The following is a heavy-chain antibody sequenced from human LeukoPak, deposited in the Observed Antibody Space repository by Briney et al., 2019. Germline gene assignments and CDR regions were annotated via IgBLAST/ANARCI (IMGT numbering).Heavy chain of an antibody. CDR3: ARVVTRLREEAYQYDLDV. V-gene: IGHV1-3*01. CDR2: INAGNGDT. J-gene: IGHJ6*02. CDR1: GYTFTNYI. D-gene: IGHD6-6*01. Sequence: ASVKVSCKASGYTFTNYIIHWVRQAPGQRLEWMGWINAGNGDTEYSQKFQGRVTSTRDTSASTAYLDLSSLRSEDTAIYYCARVVTRLREEAYQYDLDVWGPGTTVTVSS.